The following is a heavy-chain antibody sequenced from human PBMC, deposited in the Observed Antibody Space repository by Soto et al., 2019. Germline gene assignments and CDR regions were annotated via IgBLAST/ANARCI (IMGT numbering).Heavy chain of an antibody. CDR1: GYTFTSYY. V-gene: IGHV1-46*01. Sequence: RASVKVSCKASGYTFTSYYMHWVRQAPGQGLEWMGIINPSGGSTSYAQKFQGRVTMTRDTSTSTVYMELSSLRSEDTAVYYCARDLSTTGDYLSSNWFDPWGQGTLVTVS. J-gene: IGHJ5*02. D-gene: IGHD4-17*01. CDR3: ARDLSTTGDYLSSNWFDP. CDR2: INPSGGST.